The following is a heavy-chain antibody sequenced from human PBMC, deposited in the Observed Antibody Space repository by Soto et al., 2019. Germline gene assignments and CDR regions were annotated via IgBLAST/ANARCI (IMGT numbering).Heavy chain of an antibody. CDR3: ARDRSGRSSLHWFDP. Sequence: SETLSLTCTVSGGSISSYYWSWIRQPPGKGLEWIGYIYYSGSTNYNPSLKSRVTISVDTSKNQFSLKLSSVTAADTAVYYCARDRSGRSSLHWFDPWGQGTLVTVSS. V-gene: IGHV4-59*01. CDR1: GGSISSYY. CDR2: IYYSGST. J-gene: IGHJ5*02.